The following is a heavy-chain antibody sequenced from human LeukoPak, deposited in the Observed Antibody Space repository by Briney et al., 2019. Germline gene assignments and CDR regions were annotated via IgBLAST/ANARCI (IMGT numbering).Heavy chain of an antibody. V-gene: IGHV1-18*01. CDR3: ATNGYSSGWYGDAFDI. J-gene: IGHJ3*02. CDR1: GYTFTSYG. Sequence: GASVKVSCKASGYTFTSYGISWVRQAPGQGLEWMGWISAYNGNTNYAQKLQGRVTMTTDTSTSTAYMELRSLRSDDTAVYYCATNGYSSGWYGDAFDIWGQGTMVTVSS. D-gene: IGHD6-19*01. CDR2: ISAYNGNT.